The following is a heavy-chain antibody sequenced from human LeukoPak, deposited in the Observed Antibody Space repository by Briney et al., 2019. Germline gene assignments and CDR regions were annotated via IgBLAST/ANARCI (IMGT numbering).Heavy chain of an antibody. J-gene: IGHJ4*02. Sequence: PGGSLRLSCAASGFTFSSYGMSWVRQAPGKGLEWVSAISGSGGSTYYADSVKGRFTISRDNSKNTLYLQMNSLRAEDTAVYYCARDWGYYGSGSYDYWGQGTLVTVSS. CDR1: GFTFSSYG. CDR2: ISGSGGST. D-gene: IGHD3-10*01. CDR3: ARDWGYYGSGSYDY. V-gene: IGHV3-23*01.